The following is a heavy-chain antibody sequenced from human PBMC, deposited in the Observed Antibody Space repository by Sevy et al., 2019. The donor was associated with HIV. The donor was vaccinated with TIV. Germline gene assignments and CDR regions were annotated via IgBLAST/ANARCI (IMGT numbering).Heavy chain of an antibody. V-gene: IGHV3-21*01. Sequence: GGSLILSCAASGFTFSLHSMNWVRQAPGKGLEWVSYISTSSIHIYYADSVKGRFTISRDNAKNSLYLQMNSLRAEDTAVYFCARDLQYYYGSNYYMDVWGKGTTVTVSS. J-gene: IGHJ6*03. CDR2: ISTSSIHI. D-gene: IGHD3-10*01. CDR1: GFTFSLHS. CDR3: ARDLQYYYGSNYYMDV.